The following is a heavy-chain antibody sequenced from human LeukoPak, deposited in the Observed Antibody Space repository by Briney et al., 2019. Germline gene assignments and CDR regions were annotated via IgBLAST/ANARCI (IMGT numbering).Heavy chain of an antibody. J-gene: IGHJ4*02. CDR1: GGSISSSSYY. CDR2: IYYSGGT. D-gene: IGHD3-22*01. Sequence: SETLSLTCTVSGGSISSSSYYWGWIRQPPGKGLEWIGSIYYSGGTYYNPSLKSRVTISVDTSKNQFSLKLSSVTAADTAVYYCARLTVYYDSNGFDCWGQGTLVTVSS. CDR3: ARLTVYYDSNGFDC. V-gene: IGHV4-39*01.